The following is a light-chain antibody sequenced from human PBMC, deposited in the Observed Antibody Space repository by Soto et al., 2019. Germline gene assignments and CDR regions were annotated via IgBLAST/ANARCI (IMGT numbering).Light chain of an antibody. CDR1: QSVSSN. CDR3: QQYNNWPPWT. Sequence: EIVMTQSPATLSVSPGERATLSCRASQSVSSNLAWYQQKPGQAPRLVIYDASTRATGIPARFSGSGSGTEFTLTISSLQSEDFAVYYCQQYNNWPPWTFDQGTKVEIK. V-gene: IGKV3-15*01. J-gene: IGKJ1*01. CDR2: DAS.